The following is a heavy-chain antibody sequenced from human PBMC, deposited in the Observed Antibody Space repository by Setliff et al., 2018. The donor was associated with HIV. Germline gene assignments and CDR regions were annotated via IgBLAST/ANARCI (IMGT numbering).Heavy chain of an antibody. D-gene: IGHD2-2*01. V-gene: IGHV4-39*01. Sequence: SETLSLTCTVSGGSISSSSYYWGWVRRPPGKGLEWIGTIYYSGSTYYNPSLRSRVTISVDTSRNQFSLRLSSVTAADTAFYYCARHNPASVPASSPDYWGQGTLVTVSS. CDR1: GGSISSSSYY. CDR2: IYYSGST. CDR3: ARHNPASVPASSPDY. J-gene: IGHJ4*02.